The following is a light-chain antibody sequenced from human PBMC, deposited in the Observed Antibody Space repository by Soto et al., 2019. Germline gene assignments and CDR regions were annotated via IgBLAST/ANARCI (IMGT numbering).Light chain of an antibody. Sequence: QSVLTQPASVSGSPGQSITISCTGTSSDVGGYNYVSWYQQHPGKAPKLMIYEVSNRPSGVSNRFSGSKSGNTASLTISGLQADDEADYYCRSYAGNSNWVFGGGTQLTVL. V-gene: IGLV2-14*01. J-gene: IGLJ3*02. CDR3: RSYAGNSNWV. CDR1: SSDVGGYNY. CDR2: EVS.